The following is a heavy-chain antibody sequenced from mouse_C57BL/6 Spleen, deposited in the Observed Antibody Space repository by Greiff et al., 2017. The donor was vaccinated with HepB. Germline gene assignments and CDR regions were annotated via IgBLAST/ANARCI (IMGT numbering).Heavy chain of an antibody. CDR2: ISYDGSN. D-gene: IGHD1-1*01. J-gene: IGHJ4*01. V-gene: IGHV3-6*01. CDR3: ARGGQTTRYAMDY. Sequence: EVQLQESGPGLVKPSQSLSLTCSVTGYSITSGYYWNWIRQFPGNKLEWMGYISYDGSNNYNPSLKNRISITRDTSKNQFFLKLNSVTTEDTATYYCARGGQTTRYAMDYWGQGTSVTVSS. CDR1: GYSITSGYY.